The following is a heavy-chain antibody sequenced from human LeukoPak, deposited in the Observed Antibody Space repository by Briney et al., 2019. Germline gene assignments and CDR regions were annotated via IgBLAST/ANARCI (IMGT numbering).Heavy chain of an antibody. CDR3: TTSAYYHFDY. J-gene: IGHJ4*02. D-gene: IGHD3-10*01. Sequence: GGSLRLSCAASGFTFSSYSMNWVRQAPGKGLEWVGRIKSKTDGGTTDYAAPVKGRFTISRDDSKNTLYLQMNSLKTVDTAVYYCTTSAYYHFDYWGQGTLVTVSS. V-gene: IGHV3-15*01. CDR2: IKSKTDGGTT. CDR1: GFTFSSYS.